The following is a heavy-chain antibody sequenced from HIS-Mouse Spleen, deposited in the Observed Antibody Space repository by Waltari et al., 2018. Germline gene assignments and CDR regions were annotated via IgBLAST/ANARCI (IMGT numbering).Heavy chain of an antibody. D-gene: IGHD3-10*01. CDR1: GCTVRSQW. CDR3: ARGPRGSHFDY. Sequence: EVQLVESGGGLVQPGGSLRLPWAASGCTVRSQWMSWVRQAPGKGLEWVANIKQDGSEKYYVDSVKGRFTISRDNAKNSLYLQMNSLRAEDTAVYYCARGPRGSHFDYWGQGTLVTVSS. J-gene: IGHJ4*02. CDR2: IKQDGSEK. V-gene: IGHV3-7*01.